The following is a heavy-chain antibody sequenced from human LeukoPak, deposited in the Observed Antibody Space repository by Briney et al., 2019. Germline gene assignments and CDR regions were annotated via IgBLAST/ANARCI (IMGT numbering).Heavy chain of an antibody. D-gene: IGHD2-2*01. CDR3: ARWTGGYCSSTSCYAGDH. CDR1: GYTFTSYD. CDR2: MNPNSGNT. Sequence: ASVKVSCKASGYTFTSYDINWVRQATGQGLEWMGWMNPNSGNTGYAQKFQGRVTMTRNTSISTAYMELSSLRSEDTAVYYCARWTGGYCSSTSCYAGDHWGQGTLVTVSS. V-gene: IGHV1-8*01. J-gene: IGHJ4*02.